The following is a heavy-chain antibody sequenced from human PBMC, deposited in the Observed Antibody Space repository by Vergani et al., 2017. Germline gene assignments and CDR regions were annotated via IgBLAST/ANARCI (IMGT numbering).Heavy chain of an antibody. CDR1: GFTFSDYY. CDR2: IYNGDIT. D-gene: IGHD4/OR15-4a*01. CDR3: ARMTMDWYFDL. V-gene: IGHV3-66*01. J-gene: IGHJ2*01. Sequence: EVQLVESGGGLVKPGGSLRLSCAASGFTFSDYYMSWVRQAPGKGLEWVSVIYNGDITYYADSVKGRFTISRDNSKNTLYLQMNSLRAEDTAVYHCARMTMDWYFDLWGRGTLVTVSS.